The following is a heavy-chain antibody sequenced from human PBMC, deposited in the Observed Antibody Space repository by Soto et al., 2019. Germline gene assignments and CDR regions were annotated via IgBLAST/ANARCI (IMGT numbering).Heavy chain of an antibody. CDR1: GAYISDFS. CDR3: ARQTGENWTSGAQ. V-gene: IGHV4-4*07. D-gene: IGHD7-27*01. CDR2: ITINGNT. Sequence: PSETLSLICRTSGAYISDFSWSWIRQPAGKGLWWIECITINGNTQKTPSFKRRVTMSIDTSMNHSSLDLESATAGDTAVYYCARQTGENWTSGAQWGPGTLVLVS. J-gene: IGHJ1*01.